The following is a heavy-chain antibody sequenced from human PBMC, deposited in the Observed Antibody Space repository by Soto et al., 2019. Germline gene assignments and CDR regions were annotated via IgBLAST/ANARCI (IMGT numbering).Heavy chain of an antibody. CDR2: ISGSGGST. D-gene: IGHD2-15*01. CDR1: GFTFSSYA. V-gene: IGHV3-23*01. J-gene: IGHJ4*02. Sequence: PGGSLRLSCAASGFTFSSYAMSWVRQAAGKGLEWVSAISGSGGSTYYADSVKGRFTISRDNSKNTLYLQMNSLRAEDTAVYYCAKAHCSGGSCYMTFDYWGQGTLVTVSS. CDR3: AKAHCSGGSCYMTFDY.